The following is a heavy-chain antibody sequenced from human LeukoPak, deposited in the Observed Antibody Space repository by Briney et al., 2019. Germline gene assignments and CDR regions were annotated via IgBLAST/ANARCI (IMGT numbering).Heavy chain of an antibody. CDR2: IYYSGST. V-gene: IGHV4-39*07. CDR1: GGSISSSSYY. CDR3: AISQWDWTDAFDI. D-gene: IGHD1-26*01. J-gene: IGHJ3*02. Sequence: PSETLSLTCTVSGGSISSSSYYWGWIRQPPGKGLEWIGSIYYSGSTYYNPSLKSRVTMSVDTSKNQFSLKLSSVTAADTAVYYCAISQWDWTDAFDIWGQGTMVTVSS.